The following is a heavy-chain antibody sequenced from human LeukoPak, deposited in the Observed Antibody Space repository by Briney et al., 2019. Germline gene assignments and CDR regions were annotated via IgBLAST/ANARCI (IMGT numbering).Heavy chain of an antibody. D-gene: IGHD3-3*01. CDR2: ISAYNGNT. V-gene: IGHV1-18*01. CDR3: ARDMSRYYDFWSGYLIDY. J-gene: IGHJ4*02. Sequence: GASVKVSSKASGYTFTSYGISWVRQAPGQGLEWMGWISAYNGNTNYAQKLQGRVTMTTDTSTSTAYMELRSLRSDDTAVYYCARDMSRYYDFWSGYLIDYWGQGTLVTVSS. CDR1: GYTFTSYG.